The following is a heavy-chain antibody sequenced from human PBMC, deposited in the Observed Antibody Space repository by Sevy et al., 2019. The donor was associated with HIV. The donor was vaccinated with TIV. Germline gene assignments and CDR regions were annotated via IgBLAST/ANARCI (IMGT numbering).Heavy chain of an antibody. V-gene: IGHV3-7*03. Sequence: GGSLRLSCAASGFTFSSYWMSWVRQAPGKGLEWVANIKQDGSEKYYVDSVKGRLTISRDNAKNSLYLQMNSLRAEDTAVYYCARDCSSGCTDYWGQGTLVTVSS. CDR2: IKQDGSEK. CDR3: ARDCSSGCTDY. J-gene: IGHJ4*02. D-gene: IGHD6-19*01. CDR1: GFTFSSYW.